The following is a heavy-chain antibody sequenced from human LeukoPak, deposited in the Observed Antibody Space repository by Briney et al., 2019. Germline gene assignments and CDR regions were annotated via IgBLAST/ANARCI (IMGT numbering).Heavy chain of an antibody. Sequence: SETLSLTCAVYGGSFSGYYWSWIRQPPGKGLEWIGEINHSGSTNYNPSLKSRVTISVDASKNQFSLKLSSVTAADTAVYYCARYQLLDWYFDLWGRGTLVTVSS. V-gene: IGHV4-34*01. J-gene: IGHJ2*01. D-gene: IGHD2-2*01. CDR2: INHSGST. CDR1: GGSFSGYY. CDR3: ARYQLLDWYFDL.